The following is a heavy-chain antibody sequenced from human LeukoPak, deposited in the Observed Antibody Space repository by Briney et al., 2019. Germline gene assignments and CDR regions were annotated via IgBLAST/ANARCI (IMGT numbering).Heavy chain of an antibody. V-gene: IGHV4-34*01. CDR3: ARGSRNYNNYEGADY. Sequence: SETLSLTCAVYGGAFSGYYWSWIRQPPGKGLEWIGEINHSGDTKYNPSLKSRVSMSVDVSKDQFSLKLTSLTAADTAMYYCARGSRNYNNYEGADYWGQGTLVTVSS. J-gene: IGHJ4*02. D-gene: IGHD4-11*01. CDR1: GGAFSGYY. CDR2: INHSGDT.